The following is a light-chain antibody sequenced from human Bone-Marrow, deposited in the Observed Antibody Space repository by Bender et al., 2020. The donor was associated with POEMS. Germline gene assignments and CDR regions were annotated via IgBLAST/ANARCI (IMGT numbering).Light chain of an antibody. CDR1: SIGRNP. CDR3: WSYAGSATFAI. Sequence: QSVLTQPPSASGTPGQRVTISCSGGSIGRNPINWYQQLPGTAPRLVIYADDRRPSGVPNRFSASKSGNTASLTISGLQAEDEADYYCWSYAGSATFAIFGGGTKLTVL. CDR2: ADD. J-gene: IGLJ2*01. V-gene: IGLV1-44*01.